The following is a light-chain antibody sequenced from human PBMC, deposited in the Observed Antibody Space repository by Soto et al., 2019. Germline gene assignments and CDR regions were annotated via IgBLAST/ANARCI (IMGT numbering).Light chain of an antibody. J-gene: IGLJ2*01. CDR3: LLYYGGAQLV. V-gene: IGLV7-43*01. Sequence: QAVVTQEPSLTVSPGGTVTLTCASGTGAVTSGDYPNWFQQKPGQAPRALIYGTSNKHSWTPARFSGSLLEGKAALTLSGVQPEDEAKYYCLLYYGGAQLVFGGGTKLTVL. CDR1: TGAVTSGDY. CDR2: GTS.